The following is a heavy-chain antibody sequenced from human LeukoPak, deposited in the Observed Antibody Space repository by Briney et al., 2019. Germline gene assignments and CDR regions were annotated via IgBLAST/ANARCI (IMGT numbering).Heavy chain of an antibody. V-gene: IGHV1-69*13. J-gene: IGHJ4*02. CDR2: IIPIFGTA. CDR3: ARFIALRAAGGPLDY. D-gene: IGHD6-13*01. Sequence: SVTVSCTASGGTFSIYAISWVRQAPGQGLEWMGGIIPIFGTANYAQKFQGRVTITADESTSTAYMELSSLRSEDTAVYYCARFIALRAAGGPLDYWGQGTLVTVSS. CDR1: GGTFSIYA.